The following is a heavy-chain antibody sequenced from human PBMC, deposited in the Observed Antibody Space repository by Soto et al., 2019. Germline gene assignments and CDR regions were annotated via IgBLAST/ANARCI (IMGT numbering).Heavy chain of an antibody. Sequence: QVQLQESGPGLVKPSQTLSHTCAVSGGSISSGGYYWSWIRQHPGKGLEWIGYIYYSGSTYYNPSLKSRVTISIDTSKNLFSLNLSSVTDADTAVYYCARDPNTIFYTWGQGILVTVSS. V-gene: IGHV4-31*11. CDR3: ARDPNTIFYT. J-gene: IGHJ5*02. CDR1: GGSISSGGYY. D-gene: IGHD3-3*01. CDR2: IYYSGST.